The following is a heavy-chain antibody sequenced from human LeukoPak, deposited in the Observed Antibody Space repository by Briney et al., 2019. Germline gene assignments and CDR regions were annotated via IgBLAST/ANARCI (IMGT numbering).Heavy chain of an antibody. V-gene: IGHV3-49*03. CDR3: TPYYDFWSGYYTHDY. D-gene: IGHD3-3*01. CDR2: IRSKAYGGTT. J-gene: IGHJ4*02. CDR1: GFTFVDYA. Sequence: GGSLRLSCTASGFTFVDYAMSWFRQAPGKGLEWVGFIRSKAYGGTTEYAASVKGRFTISRDDSKSIAYLQMNSLKTEDTAVYYCTPYYDFWSGYYTHDYWGQGTLVTVSS.